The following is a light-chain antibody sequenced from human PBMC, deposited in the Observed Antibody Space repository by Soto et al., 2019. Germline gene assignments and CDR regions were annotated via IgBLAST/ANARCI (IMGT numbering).Light chain of an antibody. CDR1: SSNIGSNT. Sequence: QSVLTQPPSTSGTPGQRVTISCSGSSSNIGSNTVNWYQQLPGAAPKLLIYSNDQRPSGVPDRLSGSKSGTSASLAFSGLQSEDEADYYCAAWADSLNVVVFGGGTKLTVL. J-gene: IGLJ2*01. CDR2: SND. V-gene: IGLV1-44*01. CDR3: AAWADSLNVVV.